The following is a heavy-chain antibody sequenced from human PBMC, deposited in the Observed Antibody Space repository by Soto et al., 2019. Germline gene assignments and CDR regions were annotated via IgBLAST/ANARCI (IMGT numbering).Heavy chain of an antibody. V-gene: IGHV1-18*04. CDR3: ARGLGSYYGNFDY. D-gene: IGHD1-26*01. CDR1: GHTFTRYG. CDR2: ISVYNGNR. Sequence: SVQVSSKASGHTFTRYGTSWVRQAPGQGLEWMRWISVYNGNRNYAQNLQGRVTMTTDTSTSTAYMELRRLRSDDTAVYYCARGLGSYYGNFDYWGQGTLVTVSS. J-gene: IGHJ4*02.